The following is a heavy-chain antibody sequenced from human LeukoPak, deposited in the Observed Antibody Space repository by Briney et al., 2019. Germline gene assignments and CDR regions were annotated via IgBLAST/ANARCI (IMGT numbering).Heavy chain of an antibody. Sequence: GGSLRLSCAASGFTFDDYAMHWVRQAPGKGLEWVSGISWNSGGIGYADSVKGRFTISRDNAKNSLYLQMNSLRTEDMAFYYCAKGRDSSSWYPVDYWGQGTLVTVSS. V-gene: IGHV3-9*03. D-gene: IGHD6-13*01. J-gene: IGHJ4*02. CDR1: GFTFDDYA. CDR3: AKGRDSSSWYPVDY. CDR2: ISWNSGGI.